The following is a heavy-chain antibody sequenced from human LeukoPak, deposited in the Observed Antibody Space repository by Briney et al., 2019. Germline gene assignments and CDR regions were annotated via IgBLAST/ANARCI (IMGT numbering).Heavy chain of an antibody. D-gene: IGHD3-10*01. Sequence: SETLSLTCTVSGGSISSSSYYWGWIRQPPGKWLEWIGSIYYSGSTYYNPSLKSRVTISVDTSKNQFSLKLSSVTAADTAVYYCARCRGVIRRGWFDYWGQGTLVTVSS. CDR2: IYYSGST. V-gene: IGHV4-39*01. J-gene: IGHJ4*02. CDR1: GGSISSSSYY. CDR3: ARCRGVIRRGWFDY.